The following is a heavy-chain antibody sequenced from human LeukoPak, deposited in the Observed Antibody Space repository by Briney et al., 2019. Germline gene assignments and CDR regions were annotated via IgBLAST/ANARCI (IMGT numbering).Heavy chain of an antibody. V-gene: IGHV4-38-2*02. D-gene: IGHD3-22*01. CDR3: TRAASSGPLFTYHMDV. Sequence: SGTLSLTCTVSGYSISSGFYWGWIRQPPGKGLEWIGSIYHSESTYYNPSLNSRVTMSVDTSKNQFSLKLTSVTAADTAVYYCTRAASSGPLFTYHMDVWGKGTTVTVSS. J-gene: IGHJ6*03. CDR1: GYSISSGFY. CDR2: IYHSEST.